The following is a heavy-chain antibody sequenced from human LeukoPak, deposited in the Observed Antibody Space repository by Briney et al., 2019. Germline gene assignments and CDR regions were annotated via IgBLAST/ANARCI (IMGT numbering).Heavy chain of an antibody. CDR3: PLPALGY. CDR1: GFIVTDYS. J-gene: IGHJ4*02. Sequence: PGGSLRLSCAASGFIVTDYSISWVRQAPGKGLQYVSGISTNAGRTYYAESVKGRFTISRDNSKNTLYLQMSSLRAEDTAVYFCPLPALGYWGQGALVTVSS. D-gene: IGHD2-21*01. V-gene: IGHV3-64D*08. CDR2: ISTNAGRT.